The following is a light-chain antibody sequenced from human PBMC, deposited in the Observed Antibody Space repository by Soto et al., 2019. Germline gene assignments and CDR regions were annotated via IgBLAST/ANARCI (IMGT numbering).Light chain of an antibody. V-gene: IGKV1-5*03. CDR1: QIISDW. CDR2: KVS. Sequence: DIQMTQSPSTLSASVGDRVTITCRASQIISDWLAWYQQKPGKAPKFLIYKVSNLESGVPSRFSGSGSGTEFTLTISSLQPDDFATYYCQQYDNYPLTFGGGTKVEIK. J-gene: IGKJ4*01. CDR3: QQYDNYPLT.